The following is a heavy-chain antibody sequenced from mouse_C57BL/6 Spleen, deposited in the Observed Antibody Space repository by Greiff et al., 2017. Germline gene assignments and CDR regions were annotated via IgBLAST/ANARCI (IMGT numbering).Heavy chain of an antibody. CDR1: GFTFSDYY. CDR2: INYDGSST. CDR3: ARGGGDYYAMDY. Sequence: EVKLVESEGGLVQPGSSMKLSCTASGFTFSDYYMAWVRQVPEKGLEWVANINYDGSSTYYLDSLKSRFIISRDNAKNILYLQMSSLKSEDTATYYCARGGGDYYAMDYWGQGTSVTVSS. V-gene: IGHV5-16*01. J-gene: IGHJ4*01.